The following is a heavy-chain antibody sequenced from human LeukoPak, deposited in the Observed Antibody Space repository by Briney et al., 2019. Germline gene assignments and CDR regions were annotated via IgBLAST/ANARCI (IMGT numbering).Heavy chain of an antibody. Sequence: GGSLRLSCAASGFTFSSYSMNWVRQAPGKGLEWVSYISSSSSTIYYADSVKGRFTISRDNSKNTLYLQMNSLRAEDTAVYYCAKADYGGNWENFDYWGQGTLVTVSS. D-gene: IGHD4-23*01. CDR2: ISSSSSTI. J-gene: IGHJ4*02. CDR1: GFTFSSYS. V-gene: IGHV3-48*01. CDR3: AKADYGGNWENFDY.